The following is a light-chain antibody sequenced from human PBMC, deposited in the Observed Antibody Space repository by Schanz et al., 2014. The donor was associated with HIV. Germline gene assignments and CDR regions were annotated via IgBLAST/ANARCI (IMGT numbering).Light chain of an antibody. V-gene: IGKV3-20*01. J-gene: IGKJ5*01. CDR2: GVS. CDR3: QQYGSSPPIT. Sequence: EIVLTQSPGTLSLSPGERATLSCRASQSITSSYFAWYQQRPGQAPRLLIYGVSSRATGIPDRFSGSGSGTDFTLTISSLEPEDFAVYYCQQYGSSPPITFGQGTRLEIK. CDR1: QSITSSY.